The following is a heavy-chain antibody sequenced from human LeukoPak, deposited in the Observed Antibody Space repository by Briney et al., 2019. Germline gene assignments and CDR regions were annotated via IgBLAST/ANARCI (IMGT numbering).Heavy chain of an antibody. D-gene: IGHD3-9*01. Sequence: GGSLRLSCAASGFTFSSFAVHWVRQAPGKGLEWVTVISYDGSNKHYADSVKGRFTISRDNSKNMLYLQMNSLRAEDTAVYYCARVGLSTYWLYGYFDYWDQGTLVTVSS. CDR1: GFTFSSFA. V-gene: IGHV3-30-3*01. CDR3: ARVGLSTYWLYGYFDY. J-gene: IGHJ4*02. CDR2: ISYDGSNK.